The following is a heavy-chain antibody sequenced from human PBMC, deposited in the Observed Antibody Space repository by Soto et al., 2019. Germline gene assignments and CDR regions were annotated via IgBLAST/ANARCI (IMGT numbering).Heavy chain of an antibody. D-gene: IGHD3-10*01. Sequence: PSETLSLTCTVSGGSISSSSYYWGWIRQPPGKGLEWIGSIYYSGSTYYNPSLKSRVTTSVDTSKNQFSLKPSSVTAADTAVYYCAETMVRGPWGQRTLVTASS. CDR2: IYYSGST. J-gene: IGHJ4*02. V-gene: IGHV4-39*01. CDR1: GGSISSSSYY. CDR3: AETMVRGP.